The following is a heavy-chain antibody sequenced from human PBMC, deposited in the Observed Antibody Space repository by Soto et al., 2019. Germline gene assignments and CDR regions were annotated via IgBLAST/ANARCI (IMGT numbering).Heavy chain of an antibody. Sequence: SETLSLTCTVSGGSISGYYWSLIRQPPGKGLEWIGFVFHSGSTTYNPSLKSRLTISVDTSKNHFSLKLSSVTAADTAVYYCARGRKSDYSFPSGYYIDVWGKGTTVTVSS. V-gene: IGHV4-59*08. CDR3: ARGRKSDYSFPSGYYIDV. CDR1: GGSISGYY. D-gene: IGHD4-4*01. J-gene: IGHJ6*03. CDR2: VFHSGST.